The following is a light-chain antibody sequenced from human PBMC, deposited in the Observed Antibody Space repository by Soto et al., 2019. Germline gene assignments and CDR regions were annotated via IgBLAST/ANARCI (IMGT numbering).Light chain of an antibody. CDR1: SGHRTYA. Sequence: QSVLTQSPSASASLGASVKLTCTLSSGHRTYAIAWHQQQPEKGPRYLMNLNSDGRHTKGDGIPDRFSGSSSGTERYLTISSLQSEDEAAYYCQTWGPGLLVFGGGTQLTV. CDR3: QTWGPGLLV. CDR2: LNSDGRH. J-gene: IGLJ2*01. V-gene: IGLV4-69*01.